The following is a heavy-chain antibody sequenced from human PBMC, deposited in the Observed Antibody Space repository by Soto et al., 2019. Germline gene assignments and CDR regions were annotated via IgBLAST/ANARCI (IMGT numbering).Heavy chain of an antibody. CDR3: ARVPYCSSTSCWIGFDP. CDR2: INAGNGNT. V-gene: IGHV1-3*01. Sequence: ASVKFSCKASGYTFTSYAMHWVRRAPGQRLEWMGWINAGNGNTKYSQKFQGRVTITRDTSASTAYMELSSLRSEDTAVYYCARVPYCSSTSCWIGFDPWGQGTLVTVSS. J-gene: IGHJ5*02. D-gene: IGHD2-2*01. CDR1: GYTFTSYA.